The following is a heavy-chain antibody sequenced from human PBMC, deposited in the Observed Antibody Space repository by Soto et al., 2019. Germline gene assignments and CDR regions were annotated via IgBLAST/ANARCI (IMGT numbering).Heavy chain of an antibody. J-gene: IGHJ6*03. CDR1: GGTISSYD. CDR3: ARVRTTPYMDV. CDR2: IYYSGST. D-gene: IGHD4-4*01. Sequence: SETLSLRCTVSGGTISSYDWSWIRQPPGKGLEWIGYIYYSGSTNYNPSLKSRVTISVDTSKNQFSLKLSSVTAADTAVYYCARVRTTPYMDVWGKGTTVTVSS. V-gene: IGHV4-59*01.